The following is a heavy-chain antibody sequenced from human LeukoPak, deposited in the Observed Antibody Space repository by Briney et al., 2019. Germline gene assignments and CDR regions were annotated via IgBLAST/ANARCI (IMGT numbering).Heavy chain of an antibody. J-gene: IGHJ4*02. CDR1: RITLSNYG. V-gene: IGHV3-23*01. Sequence: GGSLRLSCAVSRITLSNYGMSWVRQAPGKGLEWVAGISDGGGRTNYADSVKGRFTISRDNPKNTLYLQMNSLRAEDTAVYFCAKRGVVIRVILVGFHKEAYYFDSWGQGALVTVSS. D-gene: IGHD3-22*01. CDR2: ISDGGGRT. CDR3: AKRGVVIRVILVGFHKEAYYFDS.